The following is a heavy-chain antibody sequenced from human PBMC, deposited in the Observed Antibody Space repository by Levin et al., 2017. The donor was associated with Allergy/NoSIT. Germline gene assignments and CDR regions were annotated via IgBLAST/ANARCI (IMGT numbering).Heavy chain of an antibody. CDR1: GFTFSSYW. Sequence: PGGSLRLSCAASGFTFSSYWMSWVRQAPGKGLEWVANIKQDGSEKYYVDSVKGRFTISRDNAKNSLYLQMNSLRAEDTAVYYCARDLGDGYNYVDYWGQGTLVTVSS. J-gene: IGHJ4*02. V-gene: IGHV3-7*01. CDR3: ARDLGDGYNYVDY. D-gene: IGHD5-24*01. CDR2: IKQDGSEK.